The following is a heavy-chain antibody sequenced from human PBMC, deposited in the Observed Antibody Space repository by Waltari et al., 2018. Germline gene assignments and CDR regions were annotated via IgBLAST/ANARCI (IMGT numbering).Heavy chain of an antibody. Sequence: EVQLVESGGGLVQPGGSLRLSCAASGFTFSNYWMYWVRQAPGKGLVWGSRISSDGSSTTYADSVKGRFTISRDNAKNTLYLQMNSLRAEDTAVYYCARLSNWAGDYWGQGTLVTVSS. D-gene: IGHD1-1*01. V-gene: IGHV3-74*01. J-gene: IGHJ4*02. CDR2: ISSDGSST. CDR3: ARLSNWAGDY. CDR1: GFTFSNYW.